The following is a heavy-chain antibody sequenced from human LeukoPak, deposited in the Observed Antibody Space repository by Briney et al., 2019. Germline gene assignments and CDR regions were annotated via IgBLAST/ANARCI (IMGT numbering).Heavy chain of an antibody. CDR1: GGSFSGYY. CDR3: ARVRVKGYCSGGSCYRYYYGMDV. Sequence: SETLSLTCAVYGGSFSGYYWSWIRQPPGKGLEWIGEINHSGSTNYNPSLKSRVTISVDTSKNQFSLKLSSVTAADTAVYSCARVRVKGYCSGGSCYRYYYGMDVWGQGTTVTVSS. CDR2: INHSGST. V-gene: IGHV4-34*01. D-gene: IGHD2-15*01. J-gene: IGHJ6*02.